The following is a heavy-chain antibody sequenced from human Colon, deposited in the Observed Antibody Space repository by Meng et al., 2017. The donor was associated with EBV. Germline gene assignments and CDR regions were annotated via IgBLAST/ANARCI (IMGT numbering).Heavy chain of an antibody. D-gene: IGHD3-10*01. CDR2: IHSSGST. CDR3: ARASYGSGSPLGESWFDP. Sequence: QGQPPDSGPGLVKPSQPLSLTCTVSGGSISSGGYYWSWIRQHPGKGLEWIGYIHSSGSTYYNPSLRSRLTISVDTSKNQFSLKLSSVTAADTAVYYCARASYGSGSPLGESWFDPWGQGTLVTVS. CDR1: GGSISSGGYY. J-gene: IGHJ5*02. V-gene: IGHV4-31*03.